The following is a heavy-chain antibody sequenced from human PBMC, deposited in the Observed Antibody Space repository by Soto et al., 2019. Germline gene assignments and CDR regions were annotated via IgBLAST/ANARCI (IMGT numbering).Heavy chain of an antibody. Sequence: GGSLRLSCAASGFTFRSYGMHWVRQAPGKGLEWVAAISYDGSNKYYADSVKGRFTISRDTSKNTLYLQMNSLRPEDTAVYYCEKAVSVETYYYNGMDVWGQGTTVTVSS. CDR2: ISYDGSNK. CDR3: EKAVSVETYYYNGMDV. V-gene: IGHV3-30*18. CDR1: GFTFRSYG. J-gene: IGHJ6*02.